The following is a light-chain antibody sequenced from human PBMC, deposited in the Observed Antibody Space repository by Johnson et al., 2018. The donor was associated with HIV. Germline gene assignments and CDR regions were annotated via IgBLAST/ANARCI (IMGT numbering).Light chain of an antibody. V-gene: IGLV1-51*02. Sequence: QSVLTQPPSVSAAPGQKVTISCSGSSSTIGTNYVSWYQQFPGTAPKLLIYDNNKRPSGIPARFSGSKSGTSATLGITGLQTGDEADYYCETWDNSLIAYVFGTGTKVTVL. CDR2: DNN. J-gene: IGLJ1*01. CDR3: ETWDNSLIAYV. CDR1: SSTIGTNY.